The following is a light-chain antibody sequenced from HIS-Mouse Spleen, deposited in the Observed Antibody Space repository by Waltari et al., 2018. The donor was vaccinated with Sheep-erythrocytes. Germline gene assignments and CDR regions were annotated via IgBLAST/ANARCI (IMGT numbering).Light chain of an antibody. J-gene: IGKJ4*01. V-gene: IGKV2-28*01. CDR1: QSLLHSNGYNY. Sequence: DIVMTQSPLSLPVTPGEPASISCRSSQSLLHSNGYNYLDWYLQKPGQSPQLLICLGSNRASGVPDRFSGSGSGTDFTLKISRVEAEDVRVYYCMQALQTPLTFGGGTKVEIK. CDR3: MQALQTPLT. CDR2: LGS.